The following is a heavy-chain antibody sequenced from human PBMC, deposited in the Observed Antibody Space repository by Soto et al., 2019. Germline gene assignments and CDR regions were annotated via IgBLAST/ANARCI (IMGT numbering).Heavy chain of an antibody. CDR1: GFTFSSYA. D-gene: IGHD3-3*01. CDR3: AKDVLRFFEWLPPDY. J-gene: IGHJ4*02. CDR2: ISESGVST. V-gene: IGHV3-23*01. Sequence: TGGSLRLSCAASGFTFSSYAMSWVRQAPGKGLEWVSTISESGVSTYHADSVKGRFTISRDNSKNTLYLQMNSLRAEDTAVYYCAKDVLRFFEWLPPDYWGQGTLVTVSS.